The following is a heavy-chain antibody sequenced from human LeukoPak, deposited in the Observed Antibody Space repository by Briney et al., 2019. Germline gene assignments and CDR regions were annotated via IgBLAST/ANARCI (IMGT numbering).Heavy chain of an antibody. J-gene: IGHJ6*02. V-gene: IGHV3-30*18. CDR2: ISYEGSNK. Sequence: QPGGSLRLSCAASGFTFSSYGMYWVRQAPGKGLEWVAGISYEGSNKYYADSVKGRFTISRDNSKSTLYLEMNSLRAEDTAVYYCAKRSEAPGPYGMDVWGQGTTVTVSS. CDR1: GFTFSSYG. CDR3: AKRSEAPGPYGMDV.